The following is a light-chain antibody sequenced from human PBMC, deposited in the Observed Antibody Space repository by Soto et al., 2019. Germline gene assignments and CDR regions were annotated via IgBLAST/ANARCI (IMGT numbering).Light chain of an antibody. CDR2: RNN. V-gene: IGLV1-47*01. Sequence: QSALTQPPSASGTPGQRVTISCSGSSSNIGSNYVYWYQQLPGTAPKLLIYRNNQRPSGVPDRFSGSKSGTSASLAISGLRSEDEADYYCAAWDDSLSGYVFGTGTRSP. CDR1: SSNIGSNY. CDR3: AAWDDSLSGYV. J-gene: IGLJ1*01.